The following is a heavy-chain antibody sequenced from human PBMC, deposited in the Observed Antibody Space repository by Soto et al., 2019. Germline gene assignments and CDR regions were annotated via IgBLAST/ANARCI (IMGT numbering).Heavy chain of an antibody. V-gene: IGHV4-31*03. CDR2: IYYSGST. J-gene: IGHJ2*01. CDR3: ARAKYYYDSSGYPKLDPRGRCFDL. D-gene: IGHD3-22*01. Sequence: QVQLQESGPGLVKPSQTLSLTCTVSGGSISSGGYYWSWIRQHPGKGLEWIGYIYYSGSTYYNPSLQTRVTRAVDTSMNQFSLKLSSVTAADTAVYYCARAKYYYDSSGYPKLDPRGRCFDLWGRGTLVTVSS. CDR1: GGSISSGGYY.